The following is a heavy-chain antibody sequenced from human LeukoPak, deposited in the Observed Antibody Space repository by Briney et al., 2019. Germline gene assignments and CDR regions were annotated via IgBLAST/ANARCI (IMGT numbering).Heavy chain of an antibody. Sequence: GGSLRLSCAASGFTFSTYEMNWVRQAPGKGLEWVSSISSGSSYIYYADSVKGRFTISRDNAKNSLYLQMNSLRAEDTAVYYCASERGFDIWGQGTMVTVSS. CDR3: ASERGFDI. V-gene: IGHV3-21*01. CDR1: GFTFSTYE. J-gene: IGHJ3*02. CDR2: ISSGSSYI.